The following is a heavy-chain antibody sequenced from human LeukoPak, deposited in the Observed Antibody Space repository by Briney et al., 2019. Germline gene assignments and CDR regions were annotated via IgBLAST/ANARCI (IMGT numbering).Heavy chain of an antibody. D-gene: IGHD1-20*01. V-gene: IGHV3-7*01. CDR3: ARDYTWNSLDY. CDR1: GFNFGSHY. J-gene: IGHJ4*02. Sequence: GGSLRLSCAASGFNFGSHYMSWVRQAPGKVLEWVGNIKEDGSETSYVDSVKGRFTISRDNAQNLLFLQMNSLRDDDAAVYYCARDYTWNSLDYWGRGTLVTVFS. CDR2: IKEDGSET.